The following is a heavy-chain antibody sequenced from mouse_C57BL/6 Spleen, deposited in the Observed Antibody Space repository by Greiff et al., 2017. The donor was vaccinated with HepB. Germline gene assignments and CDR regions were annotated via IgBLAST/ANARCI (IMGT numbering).Heavy chain of an antibody. D-gene: IGHD2-3*01. CDR2: IDPSDSYT. Sequence: QVQLQQSGAELVKPGASVKLSCKASGYTFTSYWMQWVKQRPGQGLEWIGEIDPSDSYTNYNQKFKGKATLTVDTSSSTAYMQLSSLTSEDSAVYYYAVYDGYSYFDYWGQGTTLTVSS. CDR3: AVYDGYSYFDY. V-gene: IGHV1-50*01. CDR1: GYTFTSYW. J-gene: IGHJ2*01.